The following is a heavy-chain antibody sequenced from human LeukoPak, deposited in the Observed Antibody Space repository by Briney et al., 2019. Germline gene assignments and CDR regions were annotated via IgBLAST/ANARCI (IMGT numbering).Heavy chain of an antibody. CDR2: VSGSGGST. Sequence: GGSLRLSCAASGFTFSSYAMSWVRQAPGKGLEWVSAVSGSGGSTYYADSVKGRFNISRDNSKNTLYLQMNSLRAEDTAVYYCAKGSYYDSSGYFYWGQGTLVTVSS. CDR1: GFTFSSYA. J-gene: IGHJ4*02. D-gene: IGHD3-22*01. CDR3: AKGSYYDSSGYFY. V-gene: IGHV3-23*01.